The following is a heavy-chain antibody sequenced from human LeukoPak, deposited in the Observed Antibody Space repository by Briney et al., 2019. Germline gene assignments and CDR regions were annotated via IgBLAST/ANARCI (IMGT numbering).Heavy chain of an antibody. J-gene: IGHJ5*02. CDR2: IYYSGST. CDR1: GGSISSSSYY. V-gene: IGHV4-39*01. Sequence: PSETLSLTCTVSGGSISSSSYYWGWIRQPPGKGLEWIGSIYYSGSTYYNPSLKSRVTISVDTSKNQFSLKLSSVTAAATALYYXXXYYDSANWFDPXGQGXLVTVXX. CDR3: XXYYDSANWFDP. D-gene: IGHD3-22*01.